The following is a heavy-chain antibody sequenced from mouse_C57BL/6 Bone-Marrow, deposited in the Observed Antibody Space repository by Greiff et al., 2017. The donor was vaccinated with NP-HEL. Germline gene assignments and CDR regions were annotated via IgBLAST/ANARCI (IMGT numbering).Heavy chain of an antibody. CDR2: IYPGSGNT. J-gene: IGHJ1*03. CDR1: GYSFTSYY. Sequence: QVQLQQSGPELVKPGASVKISCKASGYSFTSYYIHWVKQRPGQGLEWIGWIYPGSGNTKYNEKFKGKATLTADTSSSTAYMQLSSLTYEDSTVYYCTRSGQSFCEFGGWGTGTTVTVAS. CDR3: TRSGQSFCEFGG. V-gene: IGHV1-66*01.